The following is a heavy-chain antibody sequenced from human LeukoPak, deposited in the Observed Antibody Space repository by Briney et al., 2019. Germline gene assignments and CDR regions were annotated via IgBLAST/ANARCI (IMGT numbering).Heavy chain of an antibody. Sequence: PSETLSLTCTVSGGSISSNTYYWGWIRQPPGKGLEWIGSIYYSGSTYYNLSLKSRVTISVDTSKNQFSLKLSSVTAADTAVYYCARGRGGSRSHYFDYWGQGTLVTVSS. V-gene: IGHV4-39*07. J-gene: IGHJ4*02. CDR3: ARGRGGSRSHYFDY. CDR1: GGSISSNTYY. CDR2: IYYSGST. D-gene: IGHD2-15*01.